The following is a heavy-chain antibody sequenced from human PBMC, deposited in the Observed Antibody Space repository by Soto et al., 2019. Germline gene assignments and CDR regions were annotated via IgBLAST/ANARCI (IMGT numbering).Heavy chain of an antibody. V-gene: IGHV3-30*18. Sequence: PGGSLRLSCAASGFTFSSSVMHWVRHAPGKGLERVAVISYDEINKYYADSLKGRFTNSRDKSKNTLYLKMNSMRAEDTAVYYCAKETDGGNYGSAFANWGQGTMMTV. J-gene: IGHJ3*02. CDR3: AKETDGGNYGSAFAN. D-gene: IGHD4-4*01. CDR2: ISYDEINK. CDR1: GFTFSSSV.